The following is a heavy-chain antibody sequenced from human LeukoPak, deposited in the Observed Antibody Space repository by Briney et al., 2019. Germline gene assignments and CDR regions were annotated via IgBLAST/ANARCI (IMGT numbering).Heavy chain of an antibody. D-gene: IGHD6-19*01. CDR1: GFTFTSYA. Sequence: GGSLRLSCAASGFTFTSYAMSWVRQAPGKGLEWVSSISSSSSYISYADSVKGRFTISRDNAKNSLDLQMNILRAEDTAVYYCAIDRYSSGWYTFDYWGQGTLVTVSS. V-gene: IGHV3-21*01. CDR3: AIDRYSSGWYTFDY. CDR2: ISSSSSYI. J-gene: IGHJ4*02.